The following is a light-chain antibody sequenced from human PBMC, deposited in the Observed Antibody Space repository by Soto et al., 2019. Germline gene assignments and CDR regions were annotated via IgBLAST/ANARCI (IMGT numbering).Light chain of an antibody. Sequence: DIQMTQSPSSLSASVGDRVTITCQASQDIRNYLNWYQQKPGKAPKLLIYDASNLEKGGPSRFSGSGAGTDVTFTISSLQHEDIATYYCQQYGNLTPYTFGQGTKLEIK. CDR3: QQYGNLTPYT. CDR2: DAS. V-gene: IGKV1-33*01. CDR1: QDIRNY. J-gene: IGKJ2*01.